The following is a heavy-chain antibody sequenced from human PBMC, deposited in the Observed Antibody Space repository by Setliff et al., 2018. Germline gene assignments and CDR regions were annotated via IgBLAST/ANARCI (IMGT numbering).Heavy chain of an antibody. CDR2: IYNIGET. D-gene: IGHD3-10*01. Sequence: GSLRLSCVVSGLTVSKDFMGWVRQAPGKGLEWVSVIYNIGETRYADSVKGRFTISRDKSKNTLYLQMNSLRPEDTAVYYCARDLTRGAPNWFDPWGQGTLVTVLL. CDR3: ARDLTRGAPNWFDP. V-gene: IGHV3-66*03. J-gene: IGHJ5*02. CDR1: GLTVSKDF.